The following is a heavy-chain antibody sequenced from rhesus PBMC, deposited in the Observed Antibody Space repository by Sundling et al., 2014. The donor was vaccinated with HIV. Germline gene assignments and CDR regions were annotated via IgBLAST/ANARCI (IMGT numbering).Heavy chain of an antibody. CDR3: ARPHSGSWTFDC. CDR2: INGNSGST. Sequence: QVQLQESGPGVVKPSETLSLTCSVSGVSISSYWWNWIRQPPGKGLEWIGEINGNSGSTNYNPSVRSRVTISKDTSQNQFSLTLNSVTAADTAVYYCARPHSGSWTFDCWGQGVLVTVSS. V-gene: IGHV4-80*01. J-gene: IGHJ4*01. D-gene: IGHD6-25*01. CDR1: GVSISSYW.